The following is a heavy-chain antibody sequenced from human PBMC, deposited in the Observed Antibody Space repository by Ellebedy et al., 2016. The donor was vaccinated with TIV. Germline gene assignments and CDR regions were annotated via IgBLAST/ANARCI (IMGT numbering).Heavy chain of an antibody. CDR1: GGSISSGGYY. V-gene: IGHV4-31*03. J-gene: IGHJ4*02. D-gene: IGHD4-17*01. CDR2: IYYSGST. CDR3: ATCFVGDYAIDY. Sequence: SETLSLXXTVSGGSISSGGYYWSWIRQHPGKGLEWIGYIYYSGSTYYNPSLKSRVTISVDTSKNQFSLKLSSVTAADTAVYYCATCFVGDYAIDYWGQGTLVTVSS.